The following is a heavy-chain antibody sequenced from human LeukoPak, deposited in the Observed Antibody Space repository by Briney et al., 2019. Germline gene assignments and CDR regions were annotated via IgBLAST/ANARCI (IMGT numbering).Heavy chain of an antibody. CDR2: VDPEDGET. D-gene: IGHD5-12*01. CDR1: GYTFTDYY. Sequence: ASVKVSCKVSGYTFTDYYMHWVQQAPGKGLEWMGLVDPEDGETIYAEKFQGRVTITADTSTDTAYMELSSLRSEDTAVYYCAHLGVATIMGGGYYFDYWGQGTLATVSS. J-gene: IGHJ4*02. V-gene: IGHV1-69-2*01. CDR3: AHLGVATIMGGGYYFDY.